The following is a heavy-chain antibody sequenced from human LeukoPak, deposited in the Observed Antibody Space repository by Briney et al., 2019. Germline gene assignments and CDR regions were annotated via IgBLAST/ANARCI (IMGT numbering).Heavy chain of an antibody. CDR3: ARGFWDILTGYPLIDI. J-gene: IGHJ3*02. CDR2: MNPNSGNT. CDR1: GYTFTSYG. D-gene: IGHD3-9*01. V-gene: IGHV1-8*01. Sequence: GASVKVSCKASGYTFTSYGINWVRQATGQGLEWMGWMNPNSGNTGYAQKFQGRVTMTRNTSISTAYMELSSLRSEDTAVYYCARGFWDILTGYPLIDIWGQGTMVTVSS.